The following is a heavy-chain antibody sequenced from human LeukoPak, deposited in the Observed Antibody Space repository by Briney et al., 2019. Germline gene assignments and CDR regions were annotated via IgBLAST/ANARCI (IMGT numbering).Heavy chain of an antibody. CDR1: GGSISSGDYY. J-gene: IGHJ5*02. Sequence: SETLSLTCTVSGGSISSGDYYWSWIRQPPGKGLEGIAYMYYSGSTYYNPSLKSRVTMSAATSQNQLSLKLSSVTAGDTAVYYCARPYYYDSRIDPWGQGILVTVSS. CDR2: MYYSGST. D-gene: IGHD3-22*01. V-gene: IGHV4-30-4*01. CDR3: ARPYYYDSRIDP.